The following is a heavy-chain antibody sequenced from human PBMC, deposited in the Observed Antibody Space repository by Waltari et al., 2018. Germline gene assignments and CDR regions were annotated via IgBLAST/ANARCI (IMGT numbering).Heavy chain of an antibody. D-gene: IGHD3-9*01. J-gene: IGHJ4*02. Sequence: QVQLQESGPGLVKPSETLSLTCTVHGGSISSPYWSWIRQPPGKGLEWIGETYYSGSTTNNTSLKSRVTKSVDTSKNQFSLKLSSVTAADTAVYYCARSDILTGYYWGYFDYWGQGTLVTVSS. CDR3: ARSDILTGYYWGYFDY. CDR2: TYYSGST. CDR1: GGSISSPY. V-gene: IGHV4-59*11.